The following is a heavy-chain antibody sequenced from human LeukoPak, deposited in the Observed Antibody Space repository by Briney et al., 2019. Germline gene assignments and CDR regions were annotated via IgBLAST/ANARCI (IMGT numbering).Heavy chain of an antibody. CDR3: ARDLGYDFWSGYYGGDY. CDR2: ISAYKGNT. D-gene: IGHD3-3*01. Sequence: GASVKVSCKASGYTFTSYGISWVRQAPGQGLEWMGWISAYKGNTNYAQKLQGRVTMATDTSTSTAYMELRSLRSDDTAVYYCARDLGYDFWSGYYGGDYWGQGTLVTVSS. J-gene: IGHJ4*02. V-gene: IGHV1-18*01. CDR1: GYTFTSYG.